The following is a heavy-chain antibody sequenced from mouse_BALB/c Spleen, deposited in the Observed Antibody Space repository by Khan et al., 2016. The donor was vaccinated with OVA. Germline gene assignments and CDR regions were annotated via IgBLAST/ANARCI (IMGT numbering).Heavy chain of an antibody. CDR2: ISSVAYSI. V-gene: IGHV5-15*02. J-gene: IGHJ3*01. CDR3: ARGGFAY. Sequence: EVELVESGGGLVQPGGSRKLSCAASGFTFIDYGMAWVRQTPGKGPAWIAFISSVAYSIYYADTVTGRFTISSKNAKNTLYLEMSSLRSDDTAMYYCARGGFAYWGQGTLVTVSA. CDR1: GFTFIDYG.